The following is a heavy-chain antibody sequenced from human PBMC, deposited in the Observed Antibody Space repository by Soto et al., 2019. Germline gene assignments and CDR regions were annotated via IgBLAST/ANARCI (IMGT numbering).Heavy chain of an antibody. D-gene: IGHD6-19*01. CDR1: GGSISSSNW. Sequence: PSETLSLTCAVSGGSISSSNWWSWVRQPPGKGLEWIGEIYHSGSTNYNPSLKSRVTISVDKSKNQFSLQLSSVTAADTAVYYCARFFSPDRLSSGWLGFDYWGQGTLVTSPQ. CDR2: IYHSGST. J-gene: IGHJ4*02. CDR3: ARFFSPDRLSSGWLGFDY. V-gene: IGHV4-4*02.